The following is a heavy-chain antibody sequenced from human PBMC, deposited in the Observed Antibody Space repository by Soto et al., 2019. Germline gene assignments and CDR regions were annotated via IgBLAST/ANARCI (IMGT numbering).Heavy chain of an antibody. V-gene: IGHV1-69*02. J-gene: IGHJ4*02. CDR1: GGNVTNYR. CDR2: IFPLTNIP. CDR3: ARGPLVVLNYFES. Sequence: QVQLVQSGSEVKKPGSSVRVSCKASGGNVTNYRINWVRQAPGQGLEWMGSIFPLTNIPDYAQNFQARLTISADKSTSTAYMELSSLTSDDTAMYFCARGPLVVLNYFESWGQGTLVTVCS.